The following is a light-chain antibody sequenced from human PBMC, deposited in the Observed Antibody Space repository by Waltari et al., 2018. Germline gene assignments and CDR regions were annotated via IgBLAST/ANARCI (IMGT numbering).Light chain of an antibody. V-gene: IGLV7-43*01. CDR1: TGAVTATYY. Sequence: QTVVTQEPSLTVSPGGTVTLTCASSTGAVTATYYANWFQQKPGQSPTSLFYSTSEKHSWTPARFSGSLLGGKATLTLSGVRPEDEADYYCLLYYRGSWVFGGGTKLTVL. CDR3: LLYYRGSWV. J-gene: IGLJ2*01. CDR2: STS.